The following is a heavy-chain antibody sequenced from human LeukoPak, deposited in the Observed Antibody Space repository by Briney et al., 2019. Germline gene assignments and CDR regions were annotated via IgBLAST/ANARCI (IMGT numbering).Heavy chain of an antibody. CDR2: ISAYNGNT. D-gene: IGHD4-11*01. Sequence: ASEKVSCKASGYTFTSYGISWVRQAPGQGLDLMGWISAYNGNTNYAQKLQGRVTMTTDTSTSTAYMELRSLRSDDTAVYYCAKTTGYRSGMDVWGQGTTVTVSS. V-gene: IGHV1-18*01. J-gene: IGHJ6*02. CDR3: AKTTGYRSGMDV. CDR1: GYTFTSYG.